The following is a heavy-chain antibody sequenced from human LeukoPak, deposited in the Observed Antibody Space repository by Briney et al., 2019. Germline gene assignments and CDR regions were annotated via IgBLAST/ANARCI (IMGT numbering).Heavy chain of an antibody. V-gene: IGHV3-21*01. CDR3: ARRSPNYYFDY. CDR1: GFTFSNYT. CDR2: ISSSNNYI. Sequence: GESLKISCAASGFTFSNYTMNWVRQAPGKGLEWVSSISSSNNYIYYADSVKGRFTISRDNAKNSLYLQMNSLRAEDTAVYYCARRSPNYYFDYWGQGTPVTVSS. D-gene: IGHD5-24*01. J-gene: IGHJ4*02.